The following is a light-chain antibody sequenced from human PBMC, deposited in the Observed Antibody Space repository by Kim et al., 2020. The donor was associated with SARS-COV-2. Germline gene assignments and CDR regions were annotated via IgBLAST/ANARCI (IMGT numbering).Light chain of an antibody. CDR1: QSISSY. V-gene: IGKV3-15*01. CDR2: GAS. Sequence: SPGERATLSCRASQSISSYLAWYQQKPGQAPRLLIYGASTRASGVPARFSASGSGTEFTLTITSLQSEDFAVYYCQQYSDWPPGDTFGQGTKLEI. CDR3: QQYSDWPPGDT. J-gene: IGKJ2*01.